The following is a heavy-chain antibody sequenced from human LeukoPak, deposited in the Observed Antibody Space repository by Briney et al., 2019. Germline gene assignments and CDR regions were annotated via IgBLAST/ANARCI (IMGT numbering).Heavy chain of an antibody. D-gene: IGHD6-19*01. CDR1: GGSISSYY. J-gene: IGHJ4*02. Sequence: SETLSLTCTVSGGSISSYYWSWIRQPPGKGLEWIGYIYYSGSTNYNPSLKSRVTMSVDTSKNQFSLKLSSVTAADTAVYYCAGQRKGSGFTSAPPENWGQGTLVTVSS. CDR2: IYYSGST. CDR3: AGQRKGSGFTSAPPEN. V-gene: IGHV4-59*08.